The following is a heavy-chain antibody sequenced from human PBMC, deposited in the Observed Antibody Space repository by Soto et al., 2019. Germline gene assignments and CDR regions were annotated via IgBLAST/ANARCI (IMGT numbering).Heavy chain of an antibody. CDR1: GYTFTSDA. J-gene: IGHJ6*02. V-gene: IGHV1-3*01. CDR2: INAGNGNT. Sequence: ASVKVSCKASGYTFTSDAMHWVRQAPGQRLEWMGWINAGNGNTKYSQKFQGRVTITRDTSASTAYMELSSLISEDTAVYYCARDPSEGSRYYYGMDVWGQGTTVTVSS. D-gene: IGHD3-10*01. CDR3: ARDPSEGSRYYYGMDV.